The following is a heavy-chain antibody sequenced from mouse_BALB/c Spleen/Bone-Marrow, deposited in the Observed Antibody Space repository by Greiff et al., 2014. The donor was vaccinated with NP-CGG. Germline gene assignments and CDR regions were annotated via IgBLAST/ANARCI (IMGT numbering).Heavy chain of an antibody. V-gene: IGHV1-37*01. D-gene: IGHD2-3*01. CDR1: GYSFTGYF. Sequence: EVQLQQSGPDLVKPGASVKLSCKASGYSFTGYFLNWVRQSHGKSLEWIGRINPFNGDTFYNQKFKGKATLTVDKSSTTAHMELLSLTSEDSAVYYCGRWCDGYYYAMDYWGQGTSVTVSS. CDR2: INPFNGDT. CDR3: GRWCDGYYYAMDY. J-gene: IGHJ4*01.